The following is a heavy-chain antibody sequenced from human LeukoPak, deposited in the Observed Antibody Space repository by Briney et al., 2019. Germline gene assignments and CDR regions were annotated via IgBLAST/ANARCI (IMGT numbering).Heavy chain of an antibody. V-gene: IGHV3-30*02. CDR1: GFTFSTYG. D-gene: IGHD4-11*01. CDR3: AKGLTTAIYYYYYMDV. CDR2: KRYDGSNK. Sequence: GGSLRLSCAASGFTFSTYGMHWVRQAPGKGLEWVAFKRYDGSNKFYADSVKGRFTISRDNSKNTLYLQMNSLRAEDTAVYYCAKGLTTAIYYYYYMDVWGKGTTVTVSS. J-gene: IGHJ6*03.